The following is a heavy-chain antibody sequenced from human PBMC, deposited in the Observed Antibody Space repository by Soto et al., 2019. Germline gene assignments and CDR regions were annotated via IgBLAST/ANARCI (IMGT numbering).Heavy chain of an antibody. CDR3: ARAPRSGDCFDF. D-gene: IGHD1-26*01. CDR1: GGSIFSYY. V-gene: IGHV4-59*01. Sequence: QLQLQQSGPGLVKSSETLSLTCTVSGGSIFSYYWAWIRQPPGNRLEWIGNIYSGGSTFYNPSLKSRLTISLDTSKNQFSLRLTSVTAADAAVYYCARAPRSGDCFDFWGQGTLVTVSS. J-gene: IGHJ4*02. CDR2: IYSGGST.